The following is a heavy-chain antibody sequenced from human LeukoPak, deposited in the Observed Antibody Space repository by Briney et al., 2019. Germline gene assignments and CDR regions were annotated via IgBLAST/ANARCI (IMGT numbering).Heavy chain of an antibody. Sequence: EASVKVSCKASGYTFTGHYMHWVRQAPGQGLEWMGWINPNSGGTNYAQKFQGRVTMTRDTSISTAYMELSSLRSEDTAVYYCARDRSTVTTWLAGVPRRYAFDIWGQGTMVTVSS. V-gene: IGHV1-2*02. CDR2: INPNSGGT. D-gene: IGHD4-17*01. J-gene: IGHJ3*02. CDR1: GYTFTGHY. CDR3: ARDRSTVTTWLAGVPRRYAFDI.